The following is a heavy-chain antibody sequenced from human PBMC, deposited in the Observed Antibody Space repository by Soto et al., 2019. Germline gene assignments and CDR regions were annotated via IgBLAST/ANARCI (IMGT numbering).Heavy chain of an antibody. Sequence: ASVKVSCKASGYTFTGYYMHWVRQAPGQGLEWMGWINPNSGGTNYAQKFQGWVTMTRGTSISTAYMELSRLRSDDTAVYYCARDHTALDAFDIWGQGTTVTVSS. D-gene: IGHD2-2*02. V-gene: IGHV1-2*04. J-gene: IGHJ3*02. CDR3: ARDHTALDAFDI. CDR1: GYTFTGYY. CDR2: INPNSGGT.